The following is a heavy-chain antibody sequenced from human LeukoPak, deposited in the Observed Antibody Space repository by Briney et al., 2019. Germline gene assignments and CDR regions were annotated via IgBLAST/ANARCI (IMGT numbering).Heavy chain of an antibody. CDR3: AREYGSGSYVFDY. CDR2: IKQDGSEK. CDR1: GFTFSSYW. V-gene: IGHV3-7*01. Sequence: PGGSLRLSCAASGFTFSSYWMSWVRQAPGKGLGWVANIKQDGSEKYYVDSVKGRFTISRDNAKNSLYLQMNSLRAEDTAVYYCAREYGSGSYVFDYWGQGTLVTVSS. D-gene: IGHD3-10*01. J-gene: IGHJ4*02.